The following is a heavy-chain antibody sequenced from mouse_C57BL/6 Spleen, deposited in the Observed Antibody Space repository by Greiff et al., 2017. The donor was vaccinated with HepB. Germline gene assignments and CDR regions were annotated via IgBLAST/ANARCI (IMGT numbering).Heavy chain of an antibody. V-gene: IGHV1-42*01. D-gene: IGHD1-1*01. CDR2: INPSTGGT. Sequence: VQLQQSGPELVKPGASVKISCKASGYSFTGYYMNWVKQSPEKSLEWIGEINPSTGGTTYNQKFKAKATLTVDKSSSTAYMQLKSLTSEDSAVYYCARLYGSSFDWYFDVWGTGTTVTVSS. CDR3: ARLYGSSFDWYFDV. CDR1: GYSFTGYY. J-gene: IGHJ1*03.